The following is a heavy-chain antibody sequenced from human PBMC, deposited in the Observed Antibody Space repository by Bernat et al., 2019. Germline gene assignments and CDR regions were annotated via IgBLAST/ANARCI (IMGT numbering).Heavy chain of an antibody. CDR2: IYYSGST. CDR3: ERLRPPEPYYYYYYGMDV. Sequence: QLQLQESGPGLVKPSETLSLTCTVSGGSISSSSYYWGWIRQPPGKGLEWIGSIYYSGSTYYNPSHKSRVTISVDTSKNQFSQKLSSVAAADTTVYYCERLRPPEPYYYYYYGMDVWDQGTTVTVSS. V-gene: IGHV4-39*01. CDR1: GGSISSSSYY. J-gene: IGHJ6*02.